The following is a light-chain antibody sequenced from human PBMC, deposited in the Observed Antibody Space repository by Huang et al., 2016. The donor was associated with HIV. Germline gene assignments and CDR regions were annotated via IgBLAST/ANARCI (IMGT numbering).Light chain of an antibody. J-gene: IGKJ1*01. Sequence: DIQMTQSPSTLSASVGDRVTITCRASQSISSWLVWYQQKPGKAPNLLIYKASSLESGVPSRFSGSGSGTEFTLTISSLQPDDFATYYCQQYNSLAWTFGQGTKVEIK. V-gene: IGKV1-5*03. CDR3: QQYNSLAWT. CDR2: KAS. CDR1: QSISSW.